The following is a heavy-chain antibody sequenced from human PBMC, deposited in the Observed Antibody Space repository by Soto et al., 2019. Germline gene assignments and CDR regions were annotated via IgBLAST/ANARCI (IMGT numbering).Heavy chain of an antibody. J-gene: IGHJ5*02. CDR3: VRMATSGTLNWFDP. Sequence: QVQLVQSGAEVKEPGASVKVSCQASGYAFSNNDISWVRQATGQGLEWMGWMNPNSGNGGYAQKFQGRVTMTRDTSTSTAYMELSSLASDDTAIYYCVRMATSGTLNWFDPWGQGTLVTVSS. CDR2: MNPNSGNG. V-gene: IGHV1-8*01. CDR1: GYAFSNND.